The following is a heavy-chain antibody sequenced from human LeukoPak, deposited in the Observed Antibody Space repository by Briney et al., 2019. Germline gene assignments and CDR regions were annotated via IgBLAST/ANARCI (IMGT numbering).Heavy chain of an antibody. CDR2: INPSGDST. Sequence: ASVKVSCKASGYTFTSYYMHWVRQAPGQGLEWMGIINPSGDSTSFAQKFQGRVTMTRDTSTSTLYMELSSLRSEDTAVYYCARVDTAMGPDYWGQGTLVIVSS. CDR3: ARVDTAMGPDY. V-gene: IGHV1-46*01. CDR1: GYTFTSYY. D-gene: IGHD5-18*01. J-gene: IGHJ4*02.